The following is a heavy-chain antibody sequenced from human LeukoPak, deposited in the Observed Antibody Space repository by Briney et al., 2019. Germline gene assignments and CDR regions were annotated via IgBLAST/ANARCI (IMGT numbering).Heavy chain of an antibody. CDR1: GYTFTSYY. D-gene: IGHD3-16*01. J-gene: IGHJ4*02. CDR3: ARDEGSYAHFDY. V-gene: IGHV1-46*01. CDR2: INPSGGST. Sequence: GASVKVSCKASGYTFTSYYMHWVRQAPGQGLEWMGIINPSGGSTNYAQKFQGRVTITADKSTSTAYMELSSLRSEDTAVYYCARDEGSYAHFDYWGQGTLVTVSS.